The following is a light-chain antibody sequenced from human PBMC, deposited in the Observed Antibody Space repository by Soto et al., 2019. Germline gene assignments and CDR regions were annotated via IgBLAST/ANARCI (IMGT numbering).Light chain of an antibody. CDR1: QAVPSY. CDR3: RQHSRWSRST. V-gene: IGKV3-11*01. J-gene: IGKJ2*02. CDR2: DVS. Sequence: EVVLTQSPATLSLSPGERATLSCRASQAVPSYLAWYQQKPGQAPRLLIYDVSNRATGIPARFSGSGSGADVSPLISSRVEDDVVVYYCRQHSRWSRSTFGQGTKLEIK.